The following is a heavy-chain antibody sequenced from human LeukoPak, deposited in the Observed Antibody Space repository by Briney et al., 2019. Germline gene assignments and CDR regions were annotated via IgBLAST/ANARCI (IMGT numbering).Heavy chain of an antibody. CDR1: GFTFSSYS. Sequence: GGSLRLSCAASGFTFSSYSMNWVRQAPGKGLEWVSSISSSSSYIYYADSVKGRFTISRDNAKNSLYLQMNSLRAEDTAVYYCARVIAARPGWFDPWGQGTLVTVSS. J-gene: IGHJ5*02. CDR3: ARVIAARPGWFDP. V-gene: IGHV3-21*01. D-gene: IGHD6-6*01. CDR2: ISSSSSYI.